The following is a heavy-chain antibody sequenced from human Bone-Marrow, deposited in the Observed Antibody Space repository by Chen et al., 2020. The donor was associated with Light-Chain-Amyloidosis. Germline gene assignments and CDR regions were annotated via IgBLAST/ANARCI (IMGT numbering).Heavy chain of an antibody. D-gene: IGHD3-10*01. Sequence: QVRRQQWGAGLLKPSETLSLTCVLYGGSFTSCYYWNWIRQSPQKGLEWIGEINYSGATTNYNPSPEGRVTMSRSTTKNEFSLKRTAVTAADTAVYVCAGIGGNYLRRDAFDRWGQETKGSVSS. CDR2: INYSGATT. CDR3: AGIGGNYLRRDAFDR. CDR1: GGSFTSCYY. J-gene: IGHJ3*02. V-gene: IGHV4-34*02.